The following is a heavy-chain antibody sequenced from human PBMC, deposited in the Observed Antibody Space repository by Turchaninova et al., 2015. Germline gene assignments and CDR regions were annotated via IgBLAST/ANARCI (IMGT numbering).Heavy chain of an antibody. CDR1: GFTFSSLG. CDR2: ISYDGTNK. V-gene: IGHV3-30*18. J-gene: IGHJ5*02. CDR3: AKDYTLRGDNWFDP. Sequence: QVQLVASGGGVVRLGRSLRLSLVFPGFTFSSLGIHWGRQAPGKGPEWVAFISYDGTNKFYTDSVKGRFTISRDDSKNTVYLQMNSLRPEDTAVYYCAKDYTLRGDNWFDPWGQGTLVSVSS.